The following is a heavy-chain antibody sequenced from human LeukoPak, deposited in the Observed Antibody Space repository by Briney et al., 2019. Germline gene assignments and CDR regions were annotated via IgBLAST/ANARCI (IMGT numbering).Heavy chain of an antibody. CDR3: ARGEYGSGSLNYYYYGMDV. V-gene: IGHV4-31*03. D-gene: IGHD3-10*01. CDR2: IYYSGST. Sequence: SQTLTLTCTVSGGSISSGGYYWSWIRQHPGKGLEWIGDIYYSGSTYYNPFLKSRVTISVDTSKNQFLLKLSSVTAADTAVYYCARGEYGSGSLNYYYYGMDVWGQGTTVTVSS. J-gene: IGHJ6*02. CDR1: GGSISSGGYY.